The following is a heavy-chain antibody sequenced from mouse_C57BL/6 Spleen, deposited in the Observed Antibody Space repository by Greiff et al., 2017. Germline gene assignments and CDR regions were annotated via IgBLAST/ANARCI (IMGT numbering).Heavy chain of an antibody. V-gene: IGHV1-26*01. CDR3: ARERGYYYGSGGFAY. J-gene: IGHJ3*01. CDR2: INPNNGGT. D-gene: IGHD1-1*01. CDR1: GYTFTDYY. Sequence: EVQLQQSGPELVKPGASVKISCKASGYTFTDYYMNWVKQSHGKSLEWIGDINPNNGGTSYNQKFKGKATLTVDKSSSTAYMERRSLTSEDSAVYYCARERGYYYGSGGFAYWGQGTLVTVSA.